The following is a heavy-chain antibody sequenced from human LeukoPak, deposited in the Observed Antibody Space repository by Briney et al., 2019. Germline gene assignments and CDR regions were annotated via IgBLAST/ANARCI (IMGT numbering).Heavy chain of an antibody. CDR3: ARDVSYYDYVWGSYRQYYFDY. CDR2: ICTSGST. Sequence: SETLSLTCTVSGGSISSYYWSWIRQPAGKGLEWIGRICTSGSTNYNPSLKSRVTMSVDTSKNQFSLKLSSVTAADTAVYYCARDVSYYDYVWGSYRQYYFDYWGQGTLVTVSS. D-gene: IGHD3-16*02. J-gene: IGHJ4*02. V-gene: IGHV4-4*07. CDR1: GGSISSYY.